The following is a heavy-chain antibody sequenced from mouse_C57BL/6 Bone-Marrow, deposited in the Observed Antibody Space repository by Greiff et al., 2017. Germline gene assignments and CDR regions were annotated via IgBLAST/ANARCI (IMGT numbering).Heavy chain of an antibody. Sequence: VQLQQSGPELVKPGASVKLSCKASGYTFTSYDINWVKQRPGQGHEWIGWFYPRVGGTKFNAKFKGKATSPVAIPSSTAYMELHSLTAEDSAVYFWARSAYIKASPFAYWGQGTLVTVSA. CDR2: FYPRVGGT. D-gene: IGHD1-3*01. CDR3: ARSAYIKASPFAY. J-gene: IGHJ3*01. CDR1: GYTFTSYD. V-gene: IGHV1-85*01.